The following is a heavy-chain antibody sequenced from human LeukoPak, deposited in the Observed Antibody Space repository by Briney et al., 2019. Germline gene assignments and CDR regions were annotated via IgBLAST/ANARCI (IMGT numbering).Heavy chain of an antibody. CDR1: GFTFSSYG. CDR3: ARDPPYSSGLDY. Sequence: GGSLRLSCAASGFTFSSYGMHWVRQAPGKGLEWVAVIWYDGSNKYYADSVKGRFTISRDNSKNTLYLQMSSLRAEDTAVYYCARDPPYSSGLDYWGQGTLVTVSS. CDR2: IWYDGSNK. J-gene: IGHJ4*02. D-gene: IGHD6-19*01. V-gene: IGHV3-33*01.